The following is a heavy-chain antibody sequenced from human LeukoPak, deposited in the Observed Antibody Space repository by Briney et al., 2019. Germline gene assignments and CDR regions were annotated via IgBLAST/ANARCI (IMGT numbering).Heavy chain of an antibody. Sequence: PRGSLRLSCAASGFTFSSYSMNWVRQAPGKGLEWVSYISNSSSTIYYADSVKGRFTISRDNAKNSLYLQMNSLRAEDTAVYYCGRGGMFYRCRQGTLVTVCS. CDR1: GFTFSSYS. V-gene: IGHV3-48*04. CDR3: GRGGMFYR. CDR2: ISNSSSTI. J-gene: IGHJ5*02.